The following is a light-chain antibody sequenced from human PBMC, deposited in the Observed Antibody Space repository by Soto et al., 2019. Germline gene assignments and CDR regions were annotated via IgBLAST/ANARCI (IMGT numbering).Light chain of an antibody. CDR2: AAS. CDR1: QSISTY. Sequence: DIQMTQSPSSLSASVGDRVTIACRAGQSISTYLNWYQQKPGKAPKLLIYAASNLQSGVPSRFSGSGSGTDFTLTISSLQPEDFATYYCQQSYNTPYTFGQGTKLEIK. CDR3: QQSYNTPYT. J-gene: IGKJ2*01. V-gene: IGKV1-39*01.